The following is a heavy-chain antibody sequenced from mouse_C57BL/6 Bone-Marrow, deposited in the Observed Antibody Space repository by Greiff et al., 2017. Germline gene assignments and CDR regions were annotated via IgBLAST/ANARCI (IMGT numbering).Heavy chain of an antibody. CDR2: ISSGSSTI. V-gene: IGHV5-17*01. J-gene: IGHJ2*01. D-gene: IGHD2-4*01. Sequence: EVKLVESGGGLVKPGGSLKLSCAASGFTFSDYGLHWVRQAPEKGLEWVAYISSGSSTIYYADTVKGRFTISRDNAKNTLFLQMTSLRSEDTAMYYCARLDDYDLYYFDDWGQGTTLTVSS. CDR3: ARLDDYDLYYFDD. CDR1: GFTFSDYG.